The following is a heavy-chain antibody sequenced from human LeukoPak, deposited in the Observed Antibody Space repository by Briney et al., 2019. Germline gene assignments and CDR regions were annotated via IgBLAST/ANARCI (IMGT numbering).Heavy chain of an antibody. Sequence: SETLSLTCAVYGGSFSDYYWNWIRQPPGKGLEWIGEINHSGSTNYNPSLKSRVTISVDTSKNQFSLKLSSVTAADTAVYYCARITRYSGSYFVGYWGQGTLVTVSS. CDR3: ARITRYSGSYFVGY. V-gene: IGHV4-34*01. CDR1: GGSFSDYY. D-gene: IGHD1-26*01. CDR2: INHSGST. J-gene: IGHJ4*02.